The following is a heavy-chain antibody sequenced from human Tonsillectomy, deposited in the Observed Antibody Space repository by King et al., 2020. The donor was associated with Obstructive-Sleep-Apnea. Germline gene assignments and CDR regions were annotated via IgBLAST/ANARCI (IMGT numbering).Heavy chain of an antibody. V-gene: IGHV4-34*01. Sequence: VQLQQWGAGLLKPSETLSLTCAVYRGSFSGFYWSWIRQPPGMGLEWIGESSHSGSTNYIPSLQSRVAISVDTSKNQFSLKLSSVTAADTAVYYCARGKGIMVRGAAKALGMDVWGQGTTVTVSS. J-gene: IGHJ6*02. D-gene: IGHD3-10*01. CDR3: ARGKGIMVRGAAKALGMDV. CDR1: RGSFSGFY. CDR2: SSHSGST.